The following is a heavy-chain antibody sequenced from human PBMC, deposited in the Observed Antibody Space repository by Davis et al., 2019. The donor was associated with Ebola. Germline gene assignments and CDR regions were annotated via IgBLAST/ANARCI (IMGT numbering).Heavy chain of an antibody. J-gene: IGHJ5*02. CDR3: AREQTTVTTSWFDP. CDR2: IYHSGST. D-gene: IGHD4-11*01. CDR1: GGSISSSNW. Sequence: MPSETLSLTCAVSGGSISSSNWWSWVRQPPGKGLEWIGYIYHSGSTYYNPSLKSRVTISVDRSKNQFSLKLSSVTAADTAVYYCAREQTTVTTSWFDPWGQGTLVTVSS. V-gene: IGHV4-4*02.